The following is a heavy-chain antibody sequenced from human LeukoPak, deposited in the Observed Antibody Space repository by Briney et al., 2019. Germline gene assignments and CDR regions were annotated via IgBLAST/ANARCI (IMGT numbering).Heavy chain of an antibody. CDR2: ISYDGSNK. CDR1: GFIFSSYG. D-gene: IGHD6-19*01. Sequence: GVSLRLSCAASGFIFSSYGMHWVRQAPGKGLEWVAVISYDGSNKYYADSVKGRFTISRDNSKNTLYLQMNSLRAEDTAVYYCARSGGGYSSGWFYWGQGTLVTVSS. J-gene: IGHJ4*02. CDR3: ARSGGGYSSGWFY. V-gene: IGHV3-30*03.